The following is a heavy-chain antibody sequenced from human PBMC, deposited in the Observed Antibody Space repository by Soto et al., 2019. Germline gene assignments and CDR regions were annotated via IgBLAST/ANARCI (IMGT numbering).Heavy chain of an antibody. CDR2: IYYSGST. CDR3: ARHNRGSGWSQYYYYGMDF. D-gene: IGHD6-19*01. V-gene: IGHV4-39*01. Sequence: SETLSLTCTVSGGSISSSSYYWGWIRQPPGKGLEWIGSIYYSGSTYYNPSLKSRVTISVDTSKNQFSLKLSSATAADTAVYYCARHNRGSGWSQYYYYGMDFCGQGIMVTVSS. CDR1: GGSISSSSYY. J-gene: IGHJ6*01.